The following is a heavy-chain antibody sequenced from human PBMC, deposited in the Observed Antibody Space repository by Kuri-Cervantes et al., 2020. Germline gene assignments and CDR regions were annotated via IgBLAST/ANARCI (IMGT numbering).Heavy chain of an antibody. D-gene: IGHD2-2*01. V-gene: IGHV1-8*02. J-gene: IGHJ6*02. CDR2: MNPNSGNT. CDR3: ARGTYPRRVVPAARYYYGMDV. CDR1: GYTFTSYG. Sequence: ASVKVSCKASGYTFTSYGISWVRQAPGQGLEWMGWMNPNSGNTGYVQKFQGRVTMTRNTSISTAYMELSSLRSEDTAVYYCARGTYPRRVVPAARYYYGMDVWGQGTTVTVSS.